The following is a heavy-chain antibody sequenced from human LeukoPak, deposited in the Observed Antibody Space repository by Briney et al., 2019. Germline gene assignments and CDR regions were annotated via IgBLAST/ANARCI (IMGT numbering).Heavy chain of an antibody. V-gene: IGHV3-23*01. CDR2: ISGSDGTT. J-gene: IGHJ4*02. D-gene: IGHD6-19*01. CDR3: ACSGPYSNGGVMNDY. CDR1: GFTFSSYA. Sequence: PGGSLRLSCAASGFTFSSYAMSWVRQAPGKGLEWVSGISGSDGTTYYADSVKGRFTISRDNSKNTLYLQMNSLRADDTAVYYCACSGPYSNGGVMNDYWGQGTLVTVSS.